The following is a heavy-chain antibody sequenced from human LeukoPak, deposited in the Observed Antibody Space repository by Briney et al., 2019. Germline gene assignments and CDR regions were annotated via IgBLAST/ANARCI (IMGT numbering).Heavy chain of an antibody. D-gene: IGHD2/OR15-2a*01. CDR1: GGSISSSSYF. J-gene: IGHJ6*03. CDR2: VYYSGNT. CDR3: ARGRTAEDGVLYRYYYYYMDV. Sequence: PSETLSLTCTVSGGSISSSSYFWGWIRQPPGKGLEWIGSVYYSGNTNYNPSLKSRVTISVDTSKNQFSLKLSSVTAADTAVYYCARGRTAEDGVLYRYYYYYMDVWGKGTTVTVSS. V-gene: IGHV4-39*07.